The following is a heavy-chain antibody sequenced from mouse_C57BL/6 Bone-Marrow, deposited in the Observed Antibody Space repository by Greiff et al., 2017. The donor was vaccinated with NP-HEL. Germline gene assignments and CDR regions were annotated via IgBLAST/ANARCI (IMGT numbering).Heavy chain of an antibody. CDR2: IRNKANGYTS. Sequence: EVMLVESGGGLVQPGGSLSLSCAASGFTFTDYYMSWVRQPPGKALEWLGFIRNKANGYTSEYSASVKGRFTIYRDNSQSILYLQMNALRAEDSATDYCARSIYYDYADDPFYAMDYWGQGTAVTVSS. J-gene: IGHJ4*01. CDR3: ARSIYYDYADDPFYAMDY. V-gene: IGHV7-3*01. D-gene: IGHD2-4*01. CDR1: GFTFTDYY.